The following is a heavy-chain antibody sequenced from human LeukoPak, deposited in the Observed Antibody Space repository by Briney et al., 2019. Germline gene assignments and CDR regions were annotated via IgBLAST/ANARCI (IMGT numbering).Heavy chain of an antibody. CDR1: GGTFSSYA. D-gene: IGHD3-3*01. Sequence: VASVKVSCKASGGTFSSYAIGWVRQAPGQGLEWMGGIIPIFGTANYAQKFQGRVTITTDESTSTAYMELSSLRSEDTAVYYCARARYDFEGLSLAPNWFDPWGQGTLVTVSS. CDR2: IIPIFGTA. CDR3: ARARYDFEGLSLAPNWFDP. V-gene: IGHV1-69*05. J-gene: IGHJ5*02.